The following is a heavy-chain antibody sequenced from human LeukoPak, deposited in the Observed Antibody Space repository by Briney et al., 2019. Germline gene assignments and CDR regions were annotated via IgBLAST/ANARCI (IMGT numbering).Heavy chain of an antibody. V-gene: IGHV1-8*01. J-gene: IGHJ6*03. D-gene: IGHD6-13*01. CDR3: ARARDSSSWYSLYYDYYYMDV. CDR1: GYTFTSYD. Sequence: ASVKVSCKASGYTFTSYDINWVRQATGQGLEWMGWMNPNSGNTGYAQKFQGRVTMTRNTSISTAYMELSSLRSEDTAVYYCARARDSSSWYSLYYDYYYMDVWGKGTTVTVSS. CDR2: MNPNSGNT.